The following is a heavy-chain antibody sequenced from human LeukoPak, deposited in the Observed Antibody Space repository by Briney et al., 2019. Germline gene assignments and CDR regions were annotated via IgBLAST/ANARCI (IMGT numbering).Heavy chain of an antibody. J-gene: IGHJ6*03. Sequence: PSETLSLTCTVSGGSISSSSYYWGWIRQPPGKGLEWIGSIYYSGSTYYNPSLKSRVTISVDTSKNQFSLKLSSVTAADTAVYYCARVVRRDSYYYYMDVWGKGTTITASS. D-gene: IGHD4-23*01. V-gene: IGHV4-39*07. CDR3: ARVVRRDSYYYYMDV. CDR2: IYYSGST. CDR1: GGSISSSSYY.